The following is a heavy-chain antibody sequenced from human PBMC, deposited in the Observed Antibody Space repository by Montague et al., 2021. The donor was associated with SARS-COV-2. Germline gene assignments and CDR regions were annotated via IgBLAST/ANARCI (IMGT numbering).Heavy chain of an antibody. CDR1: GGSFSGYY. CDR2: INHSGST. J-gene: IGHJ4*02. D-gene: IGHD5-12*01. Sequence: SETLSLTCAVYGGSFSGYYWNWIRQHPGKGLEWIGEINHSGSTNYNPSLKSRVTISVDTSNNQFSLKLTSVTAADTAVYYCARGPTNNIGMVATRLDYWGQGTMVPVSS. CDR3: ARGPTNNIGMVATRLDY. V-gene: IGHV4-34*01.